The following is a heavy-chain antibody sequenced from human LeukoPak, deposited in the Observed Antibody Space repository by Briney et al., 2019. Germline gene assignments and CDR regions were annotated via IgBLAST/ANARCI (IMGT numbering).Heavy chain of an antibody. V-gene: IGHV4-59*08. CDR3: ARGRFLEWLSHWHFDL. CDR2: IYYSGST. Sequence: PSETLSLTCTVSGGSISSYYWSWIRQPPGKGLEWIGYIYYSGSTNYNPSLKSRVTISVDTSKNQFSLKLSSVTAADTAVYYCARGRFLEWLSHWHFDLWGRGTLVTVSS. J-gene: IGHJ2*01. CDR1: GGSISSYY. D-gene: IGHD3-3*01.